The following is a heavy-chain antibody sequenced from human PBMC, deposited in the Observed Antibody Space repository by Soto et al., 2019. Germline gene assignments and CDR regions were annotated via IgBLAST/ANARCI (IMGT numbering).Heavy chain of an antibody. CDR1: GGTFVRHV. V-gene: IGHV1-69*09. CDR3: ATPACAATWCSPSHNLDH. Sequence: QVQLVQSGAEVKKPESSVKVSCKTSGGTFVRHVISWVRQAPGQGPEWMGKINPHSGIPNYAQKFQDRVTFTADTDSSTAYMELSSLRSDDTAVYYCATPACAATWCSPSHNLDHWGQGTLVTVSS. CDR2: INPHSGIP. D-gene: IGHD2-2*01. J-gene: IGHJ4*02.